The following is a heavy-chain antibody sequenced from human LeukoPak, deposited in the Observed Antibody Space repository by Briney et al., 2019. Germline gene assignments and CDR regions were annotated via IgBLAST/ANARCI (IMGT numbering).Heavy chain of an antibody. CDR2: INHSGST. CDR1: GGSLSHYY. J-gene: IGHJ4*02. CDR3: ARIPEIWFGGNVEDY. V-gene: IGHV4-34*01. Sequence: SETLSLTCAVYGGSLSHYYWNWIRQSPGKGLEWIGEINHSGSTTYNPSLKSRVTISIDTSKNQFSLRLASVTAADTAVYYCARIPEIWFGGNVEDYWGQGTLVTVSS. D-gene: IGHD3-10*01.